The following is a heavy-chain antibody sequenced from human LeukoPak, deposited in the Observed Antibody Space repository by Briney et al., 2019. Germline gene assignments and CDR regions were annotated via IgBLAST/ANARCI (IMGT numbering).Heavy chain of an antibody. CDR1: GGSISSSSYY. J-gene: IGHJ4*02. D-gene: IGHD5-18*01. V-gene: IGHV4-39*07. Sequence: SETLSLTCTVSGGSISSSSYYWGWIRQPPGKGLEWIGSIYYSGSTYYNPSLKSRVTISVDTSKNQFSLKLSSVTAADTAVYYCARSDSYGLSFDYWGQGTLVTVSS. CDR2: IYYSGST. CDR3: ARSDSYGLSFDY.